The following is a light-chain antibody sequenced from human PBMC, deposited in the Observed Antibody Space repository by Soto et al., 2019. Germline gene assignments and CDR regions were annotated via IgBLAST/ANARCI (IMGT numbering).Light chain of an antibody. V-gene: IGKV3-15*01. J-gene: IGKJ1*01. CDR2: CI. CDR1: QSVGSN. Sequence: EIVMTQSPATLSVSPGERATLSCRASQSVGSNLAWYQQKTWPGSQAPHLWCIHQATGIPARFSGSGSGTEFTLTISSLQSEDFAIYFCQQYNNWPPDRTFGQGTKVEIK. CDR3: QQYNNWPPDRT.